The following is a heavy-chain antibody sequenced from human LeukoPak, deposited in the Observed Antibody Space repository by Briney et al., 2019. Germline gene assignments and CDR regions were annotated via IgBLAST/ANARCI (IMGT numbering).Heavy chain of an antibody. CDR1: GFTFSSYA. J-gene: IGHJ4*02. CDR3: AKGGGGVLAS. CDR2: ISGSGGST. Sequence: PGGSLRLSCAASGFTFSSYAMNWVRQAPGKGLEWVSSISGSGGSTYYADSVKGRFTISRDNSKNTLSLQMNSLKADDTAVYYCAKGGGGVLASWGQGTLVTVSS. D-gene: IGHD3-16*01. V-gene: IGHV3-23*01.